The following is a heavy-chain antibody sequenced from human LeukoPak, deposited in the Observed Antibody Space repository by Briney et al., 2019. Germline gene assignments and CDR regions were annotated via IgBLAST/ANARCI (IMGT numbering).Heavy chain of an antibody. CDR1: GFTFSSYA. V-gene: IGHV3-23*01. J-gene: IGHJ4*02. CDR2: ISGSGGST. D-gene: IGHD3-22*01. CDR3: AKGGYYDSSGYYVDY. Sequence: GGSLRLSCAASGFTFSSYAMNWVRQAPGKGLEWVSGISGSGGSTYYADSVKGRFTISRDNPKKTLYLQMNSLRAEDTAVYYCAKGGYYDSSGYYVDYWCQGTLVAVSS.